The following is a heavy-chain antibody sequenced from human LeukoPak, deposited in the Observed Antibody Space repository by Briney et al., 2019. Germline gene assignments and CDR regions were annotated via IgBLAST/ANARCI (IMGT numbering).Heavy chain of an antibody. CDR3: ARGPAVAGTYFDY. V-gene: IGHV3-30*04. CDR2: ISYDGNNK. CDR1: GFTFNNYA. D-gene: IGHD6-19*01. J-gene: IGHJ4*02. Sequence: GGSLRLSCAASGFTFNNYALHWVRQAPGKGLEWVAVISYDGNNKYYAGSVKGRFTISRDNSKNTLYLQMNSLRAEDTGVYYCARGPAVAGTYFDYWGQGTLVTVSS.